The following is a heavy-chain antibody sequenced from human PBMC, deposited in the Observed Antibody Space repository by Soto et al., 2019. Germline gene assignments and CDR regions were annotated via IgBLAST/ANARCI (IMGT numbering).Heavy chain of an antibody. D-gene: IGHD6-13*01. J-gene: IGHJ4*02. V-gene: IGHV1-18*01. CDR2: ISAYNGNT. CDR1: GYTFTSYG. CDR3: AASSSSWYRDRRFDY. Sequence: ASVKVSCKASGYTFTSYGISWVRQAPGQGLEWMGWISAYNGNTNYAQKLQGRVTMTTDTSTSTAYMELRSLRSDDTAVYYCAASSSSWYRDRRFDYWGQGTLVTVSS.